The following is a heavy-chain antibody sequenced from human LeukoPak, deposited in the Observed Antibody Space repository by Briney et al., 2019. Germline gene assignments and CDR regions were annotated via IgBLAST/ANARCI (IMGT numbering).Heavy chain of an antibody. CDR3: ARARFGTAGAAY. V-gene: IGHV3-7*03. Sequence: GGSLRLSCAASGFTFSNYWMIWVRQAPGKGLEWVANIKQDGSEQYYVDSVKGRFTISRDNAKNSLYLQMNSLRAEDTAVYYCARARFGTAGAAYWGQGTLVTVSS. CDR1: GFTFSNYW. CDR2: IKQDGSEQ. D-gene: IGHD1-1*01. J-gene: IGHJ4*02.